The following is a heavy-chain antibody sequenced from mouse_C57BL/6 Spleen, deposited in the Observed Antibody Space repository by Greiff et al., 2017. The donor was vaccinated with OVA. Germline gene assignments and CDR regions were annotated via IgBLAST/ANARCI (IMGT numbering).Heavy chain of an antibody. CDR1: GYTFTSYW. J-gene: IGHJ1*03. V-gene: IGHV1-69*01. CDR3: AKEYFDV. CDR2: IDPSDSYT. Sequence: QVQLQQSGAELVMPGASVKLSCKASGYTFTSYWMHWVKQRPGQGLEWIGEIDPSDSYTNYNQQFKGKSTLTVDKSSSTAYMQLSSLTSEDSAYYYCAKEYFDVWGTGTTVTVSS.